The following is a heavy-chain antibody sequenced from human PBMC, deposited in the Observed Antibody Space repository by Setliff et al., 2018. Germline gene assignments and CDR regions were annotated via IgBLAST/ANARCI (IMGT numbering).Heavy chain of an antibody. V-gene: IGHV1-69*05. CDR1: GGTFSTYA. J-gene: IGHJ6*03. Sequence: SVKVSCKASGGTFSTYAISWVRQAPGQGLEWMGGIISMFGTTNYAQKFQGRVTITTXXXTSTXXXXLXXXXXEDTAIYYCARGDFYYYFYMDVWGKGTTVTV. CDR3: ARGDFYYYFYMDV. CDR2: IISMFGTT.